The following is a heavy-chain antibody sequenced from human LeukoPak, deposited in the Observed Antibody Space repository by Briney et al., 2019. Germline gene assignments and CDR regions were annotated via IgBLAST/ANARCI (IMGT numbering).Heavy chain of an antibody. J-gene: IGHJ4*02. CDR3: ASSPATVTPVY. D-gene: IGHD4-17*01. Sequence: GGSLRLSCAASGFTFSDYYMSWVRQAPGKGLEWVSYISSTGSTIHYADSVKGRFTISRDNARNSLYLQMNSLRAEDTAVYYCASSPATVTPVYWGQGTLVTVSS. CDR2: ISSTGSTI. CDR1: GFTFSDYY. V-gene: IGHV3-11*04.